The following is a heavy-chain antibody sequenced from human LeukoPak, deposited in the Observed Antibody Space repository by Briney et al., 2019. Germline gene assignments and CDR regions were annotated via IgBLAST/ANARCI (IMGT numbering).Heavy chain of an antibody. J-gene: IGHJ6*03. CDR1: GYTFTSYG. CDR2: ISAYNGNT. D-gene: IGHD3-9*01. V-gene: IGHV1-18*01. Sequence: GASVKVSCKASGYTFTSYGISWVRQAPGQGLEWMGWISAYNGNTNYAQKLQGRVTMTTDTSTSTAYMELRSLRSDDTAVYYCARATPGYSSPGYYYYMDVWGKGTTVTVSS. CDR3: ARATPGYSSPGYYYYMDV.